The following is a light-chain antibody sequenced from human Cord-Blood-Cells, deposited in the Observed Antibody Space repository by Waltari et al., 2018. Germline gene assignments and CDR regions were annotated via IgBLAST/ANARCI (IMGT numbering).Light chain of an antibody. Sequence: QSALTQPASVSGSPGQSITISCTGTSSDVGSYNLVSWYQQHPGKAPKLMIYEGSKRPSGVSNRFSGSKSGNTASLTHAGLQAEDEADYYCCSYAGSSTFVFGTGTKVTVL. CDR1: SSDVGSYNL. CDR3: CSYAGSSTFV. CDR2: EGS. V-gene: IGLV2-23*01. J-gene: IGLJ1*01.